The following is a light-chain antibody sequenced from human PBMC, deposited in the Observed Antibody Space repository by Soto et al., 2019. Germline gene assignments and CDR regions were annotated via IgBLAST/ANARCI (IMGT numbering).Light chain of an antibody. V-gene: IGLV2-14*01. CDR2: EVI. CDR1: SRDIGGYNY. Sequence: QSALTQPASVSGSPGQSITISCTGTSRDIGGYNYVSWYQQHPGEAPKLMIYEVIYRPSGVSDRFSGSKSGSTASLTISELQAEDEADYYCASYTGSGTCVFGTGTKVTVL. J-gene: IGLJ1*01. CDR3: ASYTGSGTCV.